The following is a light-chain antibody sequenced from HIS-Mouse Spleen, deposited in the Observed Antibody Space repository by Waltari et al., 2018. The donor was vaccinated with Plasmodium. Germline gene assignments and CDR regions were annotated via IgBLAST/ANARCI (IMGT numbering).Light chain of an antibody. Sequence: DIQMTQSPSSLSASVGDRVTITCRASQSISSYLNWYQQKPGKAPKLLIYAASSLQSVVPSRFSGSGSETDFTLTISSLQPEDFATYYCQQSYSTPPTFGGGTKVEIK. CDR3: QQSYSTPPT. CDR2: AAS. CDR1: QSISSY. V-gene: IGKV1-39*01. J-gene: IGKJ4*01.